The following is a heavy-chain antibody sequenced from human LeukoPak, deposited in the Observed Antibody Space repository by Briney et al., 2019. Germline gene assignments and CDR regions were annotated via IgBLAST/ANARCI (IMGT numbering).Heavy chain of an antibody. Sequence: SGTLSLTCTVSGGSISSHYWSWVRQPPGKGLEWIGYIYYSGSTNYNPSLKSRVTISVDTSKNQFSLKLSSVTAADTAVYYCAELVVPAAIPGVWFDPWGQGTLVTVSS. J-gene: IGHJ5*02. CDR1: GGSISSHY. CDR3: AELVVPAAIPGVWFDP. CDR2: IYYSGST. D-gene: IGHD2-2*02. V-gene: IGHV4-59*11.